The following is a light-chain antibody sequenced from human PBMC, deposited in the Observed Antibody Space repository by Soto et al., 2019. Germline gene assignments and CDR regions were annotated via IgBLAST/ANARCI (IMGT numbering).Light chain of an antibody. V-gene: IGKV3-15*01. J-gene: IGKJ1*01. CDR2: YAS. CDR3: QQYKDWPTT. Sequence: EIVMTQSPATLSVSPGERATLSCRASQSVSTTVAWYQQKSGQAPRLLIYYASTRATGLPARFSGSGSGTDFTLTISSLQSEDFGVYYCQQYKDWPTTFDQGTKVDIK. CDR1: QSVSTT.